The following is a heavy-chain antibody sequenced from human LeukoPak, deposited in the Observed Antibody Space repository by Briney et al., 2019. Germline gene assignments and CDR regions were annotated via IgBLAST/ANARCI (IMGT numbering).Heavy chain of an antibody. D-gene: IGHD3/OR15-3a*01. CDR2: IRGNGET. Sequence: WESLSLSCAVSGFTVTNYYMSWIRQPPGKGLEWVSLIRGNGETFYADSVKGRFTISRDDSKSTVYFQMSSLRVEDTAVYFCARDRAATQDWVEFDPWGQGTLVTVSS. CDR3: ARDRAATQDWVEFDP. V-gene: IGHV3-66*03. CDR1: GFTVTNYY. J-gene: IGHJ5*02.